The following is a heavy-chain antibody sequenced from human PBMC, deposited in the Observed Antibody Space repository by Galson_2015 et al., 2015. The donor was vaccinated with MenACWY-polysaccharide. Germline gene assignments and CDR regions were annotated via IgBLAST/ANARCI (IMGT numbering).Heavy chain of an antibody. V-gene: IGHV1-69*13. D-gene: IGHD5/OR15-5a*01. CDR3: ARGGTVSHLDV. CDR1: GGTFHNYG. CDR2: IIPIFGST. Sequence: SVKVSCKASGGTFHNYGITWVRQAPGQGLEWMGVIIPIFGSTNYAQSYQARVTLTADVSTNVAYMELSSLKSDDTAVYYCARGGTVSHLDVWGKGTTIIVSS. J-gene: IGHJ6*04.